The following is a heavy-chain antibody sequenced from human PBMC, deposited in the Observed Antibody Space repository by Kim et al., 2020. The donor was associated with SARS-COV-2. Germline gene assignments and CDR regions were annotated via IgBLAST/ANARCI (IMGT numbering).Heavy chain of an antibody. V-gene: IGHV4-31*03. J-gene: IGHJ5*02. D-gene: IGHD1-26*01. CDR1: GGSISSGGYY. CDR3: ARGKTSGENWFDP. CDR2: IYYSGST. Sequence: SETLSLTCTVSGGSISSGGYYWSWIRQHPGKGLEWIGYIYYSGSTYYNPSLKSRVTISVDTSKNQFSLKLSSVTAADTTVYYCARGKTSGENWFDPWGQGTLVTVSS.